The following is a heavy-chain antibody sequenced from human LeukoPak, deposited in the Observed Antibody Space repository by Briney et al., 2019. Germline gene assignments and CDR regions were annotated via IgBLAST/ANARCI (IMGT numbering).Heavy chain of an antibody. Sequence: GGSLQISCKGSGYRFTDYWIGGVRQVPGKGLEGMGIIYPGDSDTRYRPSFQGQVTISADKSINTAYLQWSSLKASDTAMYYCASGSDSKKFDYWGQGTLVTVSS. D-gene: IGHD3-10*01. J-gene: IGHJ4*02. CDR1: GYRFTDYW. CDR3: ASGSDSKKFDY. V-gene: IGHV5-51*01. CDR2: IYPGDSDT.